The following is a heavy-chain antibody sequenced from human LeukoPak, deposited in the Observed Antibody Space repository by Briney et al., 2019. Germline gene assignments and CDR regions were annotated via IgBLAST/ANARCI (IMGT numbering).Heavy chain of an antibody. Sequence: PSETLSLTCSASGGSTTGYFWTWIRQPPGKGPEWIGYVYYKGDTSYSPSLDSRVSISVDTSKNQISLKLSSVTAADTAVYYCARHTYYDILTGSYSGFFIDYWGQGTLVTVSS. J-gene: IGHJ4*02. CDR1: GGSTTGYF. CDR3: ARHTYYDILTGSYSGFFIDY. CDR2: VYYKGDT. V-gene: IGHV4-59*08. D-gene: IGHD3-9*01.